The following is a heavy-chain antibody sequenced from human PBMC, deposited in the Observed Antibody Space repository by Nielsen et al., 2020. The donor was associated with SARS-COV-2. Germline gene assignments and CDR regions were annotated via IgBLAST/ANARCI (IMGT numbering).Heavy chain of an antibody. J-gene: IGHJ4*02. CDR3: ARGDSASWYSDFFDY. CDR1: GFTFDDYA. D-gene: IGHD6-13*01. Sequence: GGSLRLSCAASGFTFDDYAMHWVRQAPGKGLEWVAGINWNSDNLGYADSVKGRFTIPRDNAKNSLYLEMNSLRTEDTALYYCARGDSASWYSDFFDYWGQGSLVTVSS. CDR2: INWNSDNL. V-gene: IGHV3-9*01.